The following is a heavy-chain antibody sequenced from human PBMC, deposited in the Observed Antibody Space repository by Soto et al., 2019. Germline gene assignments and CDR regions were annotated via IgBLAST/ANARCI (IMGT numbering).Heavy chain of an antibody. V-gene: IGHV5-51*01. CDR3: ASRLYCGGDCYSEVSYYYGMDV. CDR1: GYSFTSYW. Sequence: GESLKISCKGSGYSFTSYWIGWVRQMPGKGLEWMGIIYPGDSDTRYSPSFQGQVTISADKSISTAYLQWSSLKASDTAMYYCASRLYCGGDCYSEVSYYYGMDVWAKGPRSLSP. CDR2: IYPGDSDT. D-gene: IGHD2-21*02. J-gene: IGHJ6*02.